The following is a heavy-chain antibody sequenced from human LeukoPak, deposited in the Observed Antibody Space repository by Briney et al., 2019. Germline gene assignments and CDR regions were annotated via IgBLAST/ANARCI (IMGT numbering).Heavy chain of an antibody. CDR1: GGSFSGYY. V-gene: IGHV4-34*01. J-gene: IGHJ5*02. CDR3: ARYIRYSSGHPHRYNWFDP. D-gene: IGHD5-12*01. Sequence: SETLSLTCAVYGGSFSGYYWSWIRQPPGKGLEWIGEINHSGSTNYNPSLKSRVTISVDTSKNQFSLKLSSVTAADTAVYYCARYIRYSSGHPHRYNWFDPWGQGTLVTVSS. CDR2: INHSGST.